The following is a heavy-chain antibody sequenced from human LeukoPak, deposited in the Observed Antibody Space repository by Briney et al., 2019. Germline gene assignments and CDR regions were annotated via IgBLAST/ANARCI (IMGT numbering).Heavy chain of an antibody. CDR3: ARDFDP. CDR1: GLSFGNYW. Sequence: GGSLRLSCVASGLSFGNYWMDWVRQAPGKGLEWVGNIKQDGSEKYYVDSVKGRFTISRDNAKNSLYLDMNSLRVEDTAIYYCARDFDPWGQGTLVTVSS. V-gene: IGHV3-7*01. J-gene: IGHJ5*02. CDR2: IKQDGSEK.